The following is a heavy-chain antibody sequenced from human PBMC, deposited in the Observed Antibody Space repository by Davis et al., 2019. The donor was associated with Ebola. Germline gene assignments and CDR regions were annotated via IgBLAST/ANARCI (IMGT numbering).Heavy chain of an antibody. CDR3: ARGVDYDFWSGYPTPLGY. CDR2: ISSSSSTI. V-gene: IGHV3-48*01. J-gene: IGHJ4*02. D-gene: IGHD3-3*01. Sequence: PGGSLRLSCAASGFTFSSYWMAWVRQAPGKGLEWVSYISSSSSTIYYADSVKGRFTISRDNSKNTLYLQMGSLRAEDMAVYYCARGVDYDFWSGYPTPLGYWGQGTLVTVSS. CDR1: GFTFSSYW.